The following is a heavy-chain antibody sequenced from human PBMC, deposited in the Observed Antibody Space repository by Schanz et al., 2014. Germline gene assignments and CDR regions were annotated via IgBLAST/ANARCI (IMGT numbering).Heavy chain of an antibody. V-gene: IGHV3-NL1*01. CDR2: LTEGGGGT. J-gene: IGHJ4*02. CDR1: GLNFDYYG. CDR3: AKDGRLPYYGTGSDFDY. Sequence: QVQLVESGGGVVQPGRSLRLSCATSGLNFDYYGMNWVRQAPGKGLEWVSGLTEGGGGTYYTDSVKGRFTISRDNSKNTLYLLMNSLRAGDTAVYYCAKDGRLPYYGTGSDFDYWGQGTLVAVSS. D-gene: IGHD3-22*01.